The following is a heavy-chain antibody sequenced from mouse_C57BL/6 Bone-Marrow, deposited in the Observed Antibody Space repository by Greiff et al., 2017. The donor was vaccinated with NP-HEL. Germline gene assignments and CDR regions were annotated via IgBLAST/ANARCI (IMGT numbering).Heavy chain of an antibody. Sequence: VQLKQSGPVLVKPGASVTMSCKASGYTFTDYYMNWVKQRHGKSLAWIGVINPYNGGTSYNQKFKGKATLTVDKSSSTAYMELNSLTSEDSAVYYCARWDYAGADWGQGTLVTVSA. V-gene: IGHV1-19*01. D-gene: IGHD1-1*02. CDR3: ARWDYAGAD. J-gene: IGHJ3*01. CDR1: GYTFTDYY. CDR2: INPYNGGT.